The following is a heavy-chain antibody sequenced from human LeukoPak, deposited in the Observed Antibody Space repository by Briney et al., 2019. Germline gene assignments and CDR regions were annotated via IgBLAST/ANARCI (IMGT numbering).Heavy chain of an antibody. CDR3: VPYCSSTSCYTGP. J-gene: IGHJ5*02. V-gene: IGHV3-30*02. CDR1: GFTFSSYG. CDR2: IRYDGGNK. D-gene: IGHD2-2*02. Sequence: GGSLRLSCAASGFTFSSYGMHWVRQAPGKGLEWVAFIRYDGGNKYYADSVKGRFTIPRDNSKNTLYLQMNSLRAEDTAVYYCVPYCSSTSCYTGPWGQGTLVTVSS.